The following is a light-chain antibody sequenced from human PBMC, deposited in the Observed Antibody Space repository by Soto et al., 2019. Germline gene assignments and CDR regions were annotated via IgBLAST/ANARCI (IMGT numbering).Light chain of an antibody. CDR3: GTWDTSLNVYV. Sequence: QSALTQPPSVSAAPGQKVTISCSGSSSNIGNNYVSWYQQLPGTAPKLLIYEDNKRPSGIPDRFSGSKSDTSATLGITGLQTVDEADYFCGTWDTSLNVYVFATGTKVTVL. J-gene: IGLJ1*01. CDR2: EDN. CDR1: SSNIGNNY. V-gene: IGLV1-51*02.